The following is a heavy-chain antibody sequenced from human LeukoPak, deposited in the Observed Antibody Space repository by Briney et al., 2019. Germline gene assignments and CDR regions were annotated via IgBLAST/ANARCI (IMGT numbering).Heavy chain of an antibody. CDR1: GFTFTSYA. D-gene: IGHD3-10*01. V-gene: IGHV3-23*01. CDR2: ISNSGSST. CDR3: ARWGVSAGLDS. Sequence: QPGGSLRLSCAASGFTFTSYAMTWVRQAPGKGLEWVSGISNSGSSTYYADSVKGRFTISRDNSRNTLYLQLSSLRAEDTAVYYCARWGVSAGLDSWGQGTLVTVSS. J-gene: IGHJ5*01.